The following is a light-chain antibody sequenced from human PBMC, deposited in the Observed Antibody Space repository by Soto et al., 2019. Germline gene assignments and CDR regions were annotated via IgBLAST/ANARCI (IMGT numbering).Light chain of an antibody. J-gene: IGKJ3*01. CDR3: QQLT. CDR2: AAS. V-gene: IGKV1-9*01. Sequence: DIQLTQSPSFLSASVGDRVTITCRASQGLSSYLAWYQQKPGKAPKLLIYAASTLQSGVPSRFSGSGSGTEFTLTISSLQPEDFATYYCQQLTVGPGTKVDIK. CDR1: QGLSSY.